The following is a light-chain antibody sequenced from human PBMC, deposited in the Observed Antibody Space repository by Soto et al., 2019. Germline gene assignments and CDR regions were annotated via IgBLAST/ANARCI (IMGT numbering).Light chain of an antibody. Sequence: EIVLTQSPGTLSLSPGERATLSCRASQSVTSNYLAWYQHKPGQAPSLLIYGASSRATGIPDRFSGSGSGTDFTLTISRLEPEDFAIYYCQQYDSSAPITFGQGTRLEIE. CDR2: GAS. J-gene: IGKJ5*01. CDR1: QSVTSNY. V-gene: IGKV3-20*01. CDR3: QQYDSSAPIT.